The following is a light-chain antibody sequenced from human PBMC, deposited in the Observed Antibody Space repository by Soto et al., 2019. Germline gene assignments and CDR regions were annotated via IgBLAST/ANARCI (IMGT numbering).Light chain of an antibody. CDR3: QQANSLPLT. CDR2: AAT. Sequence: DIQMTQSPSSLSGSVGDRVTITCRASQTISSWLAWYQQKPGKAPKLLIYAATSLQDGVPLRFSGSGSGADFTLTISALQPEDFATYYCQQANSLPLTFGGGTKVDIK. V-gene: IGKV1-12*01. CDR1: QTISSW. J-gene: IGKJ4*01.